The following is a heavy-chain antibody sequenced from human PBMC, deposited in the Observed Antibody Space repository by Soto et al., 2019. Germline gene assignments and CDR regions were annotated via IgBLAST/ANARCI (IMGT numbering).Heavy chain of an antibody. CDR2: ISAYNGNT. V-gene: IGHV1-18*01. CDR1: GYTFTSYG. Sequence: KNMGASVKVSCKASGYTFTSYGISWVRQAPGQGLEWMGWISAYNGNTNSAQKLQGRVTMTTDTSTSTAYMELRSLRSDDTAVYYCARDRFLEWFLSYTPYSGMDALGLGTTLTVS. D-gene: IGHD3-3*01. CDR3: ARDRFLEWFLSYTPYSGMDA. J-gene: IGHJ6*02.